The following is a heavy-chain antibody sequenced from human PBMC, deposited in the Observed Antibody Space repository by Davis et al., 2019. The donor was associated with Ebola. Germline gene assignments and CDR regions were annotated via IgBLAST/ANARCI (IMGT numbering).Heavy chain of an antibody. V-gene: IGHV3-48*04. CDR3: ASSHGIAAPK. J-gene: IGHJ4*02. D-gene: IGHD6-6*01. Sequence: PGGSLRLSCAASGFTFSSYSMNWVRQAPGKGLEWVSYISSSSSTIYYADSVKGRFTISRDNAKNSLYLQMNSLRAEDTAVYYCASSHGIAAPKWGQGTLVTVSS. CDR1: GFTFSSYS. CDR2: ISSSSSTI.